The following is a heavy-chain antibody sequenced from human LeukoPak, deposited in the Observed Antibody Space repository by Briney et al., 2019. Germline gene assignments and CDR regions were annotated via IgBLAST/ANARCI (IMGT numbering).Heavy chain of an antibody. D-gene: IGHD2-8*01. CDR3: ARDRGSSTSFFDI. Sequence: GGSLRLSCAASGFTFSSYGMHWVRQAPGKGLEWVAVISYDGSNKYYADSVKGRFTISRDNSKNTLYLQMNSLRAEDTAVYYCARDRGSSTSFFDIWGQGTMVTVSS. J-gene: IGHJ3*02. CDR2: ISYDGSNK. CDR1: GFTFSSYG. V-gene: IGHV3-30*03.